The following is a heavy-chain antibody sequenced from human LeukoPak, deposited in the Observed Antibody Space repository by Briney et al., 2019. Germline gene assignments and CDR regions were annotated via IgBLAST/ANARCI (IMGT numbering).Heavy chain of an antibody. CDR1: GYTFTSYG. J-gene: IGHJ4*02. V-gene: IGHV1-18*01. CDR3: ATSDYYGSGSYYYFYY. D-gene: IGHD3-10*01. CDR2: ISAYNGNT. Sequence: ASVKVSCKASGYTFTSYGISWVRQAPGQGLEWMGWISAYNGNTNYAQEHQGRLTMITDTSTSAAYTELRSLRTDDTAVYYCATSDYYGSGSYYYFYYRGQGTLVTVSS.